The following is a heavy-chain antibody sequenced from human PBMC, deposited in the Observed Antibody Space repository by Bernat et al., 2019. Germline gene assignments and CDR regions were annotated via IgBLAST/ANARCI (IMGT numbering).Heavy chain of an antibody. CDR2: IWCDGSDK. CDR3: AGEYYYGSGRGFDI. J-gene: IGHJ3*02. CDR1: GFTFSDHG. V-gene: IGHV3-33*01. D-gene: IGHD3-10*01. Sequence: QVQLVESGGGVVQPGRSLRLSCAASGFTFSDHGMHGVRKPPGGGLEWVAVIWCDGSDKYYADSVKGRFTISRDNFKNTLYLQMNSLRAEDTAVYYCAGEYYYGSGRGFDIWGQGTMVTVSS.